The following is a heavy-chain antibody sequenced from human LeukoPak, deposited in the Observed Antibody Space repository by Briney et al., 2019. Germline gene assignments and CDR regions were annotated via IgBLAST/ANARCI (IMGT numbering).Heavy chain of an antibody. D-gene: IGHD2-2*01. V-gene: IGHV3-23*01. Sequence: GGSLRLSCAASGFTFSSYAMSWVRQAPGKGLEWVSAISGSGGSTYYADSVKGRFTISRDNSKNTLYLQMNSLRAEDTAVYYCAKAAGLKDIVVVPAASYDFDYWGQGTLVTVSS. J-gene: IGHJ4*02. CDR3: AKAAGLKDIVVVPAASYDFDY. CDR1: GFTFSSYA. CDR2: ISGSGGST.